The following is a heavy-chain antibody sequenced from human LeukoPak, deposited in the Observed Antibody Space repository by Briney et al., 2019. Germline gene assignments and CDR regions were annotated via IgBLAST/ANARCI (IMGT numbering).Heavy chain of an antibody. CDR2: VSHSGNT. CDR1: GGSVISGSYY. D-gene: IGHD3-9*01. V-gene: IGHV4-61*01. CDR3: VREHDWGDFDF. Sequence: SETLSLTCTVSGGSVISGSYYWSWIRQPPGKELEWIGYVSHSGNTNYNPSLKSRVTISKDTSKNQFSLKLSSVTAADTAAYYCVREHDWGDFDFWGQGTLVTVSS. J-gene: IGHJ4*02.